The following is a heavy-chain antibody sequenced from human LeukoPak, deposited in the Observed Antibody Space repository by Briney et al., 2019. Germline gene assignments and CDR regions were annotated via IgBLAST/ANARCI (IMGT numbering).Heavy chain of an antibody. D-gene: IGHD3-10*01. CDR2: IYYSGST. CDR1: GGSISSYY. J-gene: IGHJ6*04. V-gene: IGHV4-59*01. CDR3: AREGLLWFGDYYGMDV. Sequence: SETLSLTCTVSGGSISSYYWSWIRQPPGKGLEWIGYIYYSGSTNYNPSLKSRVTISVDTSKNRFSLKLSSVTAADTAVYYCAREGLLWFGDYYGMDVWGKGTTVTVSS.